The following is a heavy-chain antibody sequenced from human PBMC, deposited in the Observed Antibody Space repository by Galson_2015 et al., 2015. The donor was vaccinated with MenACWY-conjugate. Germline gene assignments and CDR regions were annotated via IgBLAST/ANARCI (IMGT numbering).Heavy chain of an antibody. Sequence: QSGAEVKKAGESLTISCQASGYNLVSYWIIWVRQLPGKGLEWMGRIDPTDSYTEYSPSFQGHVTFSADRSINTVYLQWRSLRASDTAIYYCTRQMPLDWFDPWGQGTLVTVSS. CDR3: TRQMPLDWFDP. CDR1: GYNLVSYW. D-gene: IGHD2-2*01. J-gene: IGHJ5*02. CDR2: IDPTDSYT. V-gene: IGHV5-10-1*01.